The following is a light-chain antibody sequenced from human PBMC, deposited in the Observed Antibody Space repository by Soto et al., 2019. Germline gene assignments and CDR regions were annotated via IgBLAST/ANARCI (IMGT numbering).Light chain of an antibody. Sequence: QLVLTQSPSASASLGASVKLTCTLSSGHSSYAIAWHQQQPEKGPRYWMKLNSDGSHSKGDGIPDRFSGSRSGAERYLTISSLQSEDEADYYCQTWGTGIVVFGGGTKLTV. J-gene: IGLJ2*01. V-gene: IGLV4-69*01. CDR1: SGHSSYA. CDR2: LNSDGSH. CDR3: QTWGTGIVV.